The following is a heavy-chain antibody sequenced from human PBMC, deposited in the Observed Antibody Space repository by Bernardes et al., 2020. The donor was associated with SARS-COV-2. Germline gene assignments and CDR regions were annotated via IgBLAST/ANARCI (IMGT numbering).Heavy chain of an antibody. J-gene: IGHJ5*02. CDR3: ARDLYDRGLNWFDP. V-gene: IGHV3-66*01. D-gene: IGHD3-22*01. Sequence: GGSLRLSCAASGFTLSSNYMSWVRPAPGKGLEWVSVIYGGGSTYYADSVKGRFTISRDNSKNTLYLQMNSLRAEDTAVYYCARDLYDRGLNWFDPWGQGTLVTVSS. CDR1: GFTLSSNY. CDR2: IYGGGST.